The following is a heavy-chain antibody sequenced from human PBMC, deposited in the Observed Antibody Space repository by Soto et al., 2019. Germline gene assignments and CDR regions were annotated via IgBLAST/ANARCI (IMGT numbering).Heavy chain of an antibody. CDR3: ARDGGDGYNLAFDI. Sequence: GGSLRLSCAASGFTFSSYSMNWVRQAPGKGLEWVSYISSSSTIYYADSVKGRFTISRDNAKNSLYLQMNSLRDEDTAVYYCARDGGDGYNLAFDICGQGTMVTVSS. V-gene: IGHV3-48*02. J-gene: IGHJ3*02. CDR1: GFTFSSYS. D-gene: IGHD3-16*01. CDR2: ISSSSTI.